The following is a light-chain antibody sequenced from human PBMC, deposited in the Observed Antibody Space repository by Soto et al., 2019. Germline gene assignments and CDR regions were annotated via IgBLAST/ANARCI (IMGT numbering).Light chain of an antibody. V-gene: IGKV1-9*01. CDR3: QHLNNYPPCT. J-gene: IGKJ3*01. CDR1: QDIKTY. Sequence: IQLTQSPSSLSASVGDRVSITCRASQDIKTYLAWYQQKQGKAPKLLISGTFTLQSGVPSRFNGSGSGTDFTLTISRLQLEDFATYYCQHLNNYPPCTFGPGTKVDLE. CDR2: GTF.